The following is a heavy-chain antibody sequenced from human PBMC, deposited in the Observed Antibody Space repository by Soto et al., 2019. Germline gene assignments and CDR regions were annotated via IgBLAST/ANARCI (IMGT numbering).Heavy chain of an antibody. D-gene: IGHD1-1*01. CDR1: GFTFSSYA. J-gene: IGHJ4*02. V-gene: IGHV3-23*01. CDR2: IGVSGGST. Sequence: GGSLRLSCAASGFTFSSYAMSWVRQAPGKGLEWVSGIGVSGGSTYYADSVKGRFTISRDKPANTLHLQMNSLRPDDTAIYYCTGHLGEGTHDCWGQGTLVTVSS. CDR3: TGHLGEGTHDC.